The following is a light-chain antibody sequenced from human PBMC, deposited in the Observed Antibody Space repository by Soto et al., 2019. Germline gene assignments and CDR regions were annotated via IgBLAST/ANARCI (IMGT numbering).Light chain of an antibody. CDR1: SSDVGGYNY. Sequence: QSALTQPPSASGSPGQSVTISCTGTSSDVGGYNYVSWYLQHPGKAPKLMIYEVTKRPSGVPDRFTGSKSGNTASLTVSGLQAEEEADYYCLSYAASDTYIFGTGTKLTVL. CDR2: EVT. V-gene: IGLV2-8*01. CDR3: LSYAASDTYI. J-gene: IGLJ1*01.